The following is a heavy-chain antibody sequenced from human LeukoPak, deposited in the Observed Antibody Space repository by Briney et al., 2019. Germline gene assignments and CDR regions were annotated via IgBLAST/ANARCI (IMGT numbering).Heavy chain of an antibody. CDR3: ARDRYCSGS. V-gene: IGHV3-7*01. CDR2: INQDGSDK. Sequence: GGSLRLSCAASGLTFSIHWMNWVRQAPGKGLECVANINQDGSDKYYVDSVKGRFTISRDNAKNSLYLQMNSLRAEDTAVYYCARDRYCSGSWGQGTLVTVSS. J-gene: IGHJ4*02. CDR1: GLTFSIHW. D-gene: IGHD2-15*01.